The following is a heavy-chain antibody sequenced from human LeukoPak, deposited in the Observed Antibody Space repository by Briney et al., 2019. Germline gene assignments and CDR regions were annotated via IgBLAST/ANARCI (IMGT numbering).Heavy chain of an antibody. CDR3: ARDTVTTYNNWFDP. CDR1: GFTFSSHA. V-gene: IGHV3-30-3*01. Sequence: PGRSLRLSCAASGFTFSSHAMHWVRQAPGKGLEWVAVISYDGSNKYYADSVKGRFTISRDNSKNTLCLQMNSLRAEDTAVYYCARDTVTTYNNWFDPWGQGTLVTVSS. CDR2: ISYDGSNK. J-gene: IGHJ5*02. D-gene: IGHD4-17*01.